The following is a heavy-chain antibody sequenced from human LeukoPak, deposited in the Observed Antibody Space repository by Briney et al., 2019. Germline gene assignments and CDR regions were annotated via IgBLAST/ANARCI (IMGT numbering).Heavy chain of an antibody. V-gene: IGHV1-18*01. Sequence: GASVTVSCQASGYTFTSYGISWVRQAPGQGLAWMGWISAYNGNTNYPQKLQGRVTMTTDTSTRTAYMELRSLRSDDTAVYYCARDRVGTVTTYYYYYGMDVXG. J-gene: IGHJ6*02. D-gene: IGHD4-17*01. CDR2: ISAYNGNT. CDR1: GYTFTSYG. CDR3: ARDRVGTVTTYYYYYGMDV.